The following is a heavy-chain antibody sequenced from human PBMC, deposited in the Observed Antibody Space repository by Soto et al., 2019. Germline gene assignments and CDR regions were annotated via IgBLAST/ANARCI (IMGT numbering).Heavy chain of an antibody. J-gene: IGHJ6*03. CDR2: INPNSGGT. CDR1: GYTFTGYY. V-gene: IGHV1-2*04. Sequence: ASVKVSCKASGYTFTGYYMHWVRQAPGQGLEWMGWINPNSGGTNYAQKFQGWVTMTRDTSISTAYMELSRLRSDDTAVYYCARCREGGNWNAGNYYYYYYMDVWGKGTTVTVSS. D-gene: IGHD1-1*01. CDR3: ARCREGGNWNAGNYYYYYYMDV.